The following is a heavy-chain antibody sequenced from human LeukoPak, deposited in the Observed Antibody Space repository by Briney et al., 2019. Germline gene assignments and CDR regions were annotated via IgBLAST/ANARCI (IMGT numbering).Heavy chain of an antibody. CDR3: ARSRLVRPGDWFDP. CDR2: IYYSGST. J-gene: IGHJ5*02. CDR1: SGSISTYY. Sequence: SETLSLTCTVSSGSISTYYRSWIRQPPGKGLEWIGYIYYSGSTNYNPSLKSRVTISVDTSKNQFSLKLSSVTAADTAVYYCARSRLVRPGDWFDPWGQGTLVTVSS. V-gene: IGHV4-59*01. D-gene: IGHD3-9*01.